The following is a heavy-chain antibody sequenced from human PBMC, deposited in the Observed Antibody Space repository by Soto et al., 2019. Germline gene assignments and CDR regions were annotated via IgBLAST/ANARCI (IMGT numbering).Heavy chain of an antibody. CDR3: ARDSLYGATYYYGMDV. D-gene: IGHD2-2*02. Sequence: QVQLVQSGAEVKKPGASVKVSCKASGYTFTSYYMHWVRQAPGQGLEWMGIINPSGGSTSYAQKFQGRVTMTRDTSTSTVYMELSSLRSEDTAVYYCARDSLYGATYYYGMDVWGQGTTVTVSS. CDR1: GYTFTSYY. V-gene: IGHV1-46*01. CDR2: INPSGGST. J-gene: IGHJ6*02.